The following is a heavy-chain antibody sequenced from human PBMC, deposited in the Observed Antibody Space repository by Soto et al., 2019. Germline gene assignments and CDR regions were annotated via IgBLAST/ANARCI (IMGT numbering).Heavy chain of an antibody. V-gene: IGHV4-59*01. CDR2: VYYTGST. CDR1: GGSISGSY. Sequence: ETLSLTCSVSGGSISGSYRSWIRQSPGKGLEWLGYVYYTGSTNYSPSLRSRVSISVDTSKNEFSLRLSSVTAADTAVYFCARSVAVPGAHIDYWGQGTQVTVSS. D-gene: IGHD6-19*01. J-gene: IGHJ4*02. CDR3: ARSVAVPGAHIDY.